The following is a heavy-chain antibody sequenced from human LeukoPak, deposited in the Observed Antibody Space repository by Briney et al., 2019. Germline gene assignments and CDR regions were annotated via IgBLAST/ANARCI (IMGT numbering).Heavy chain of an antibody. Sequence: GASVKVSCKASGYTFTSYGISWVRQAPGQGLEWMGWISAYSGNTNYAQKLQGRVTMTTDTSTSTAYMELRSLRSDDTAVYYCARDRGITMIVVVDYGMDVWGQGTTVTVSS. CDR3: ARDRGITMIVVVDYGMDV. V-gene: IGHV1-18*01. D-gene: IGHD3-22*01. CDR1: GYTFTSYG. CDR2: ISAYSGNT. J-gene: IGHJ6*02.